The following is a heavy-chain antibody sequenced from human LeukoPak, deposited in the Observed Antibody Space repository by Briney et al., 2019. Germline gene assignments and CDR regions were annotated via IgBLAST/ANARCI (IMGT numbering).Heavy chain of an antibody. V-gene: IGHV1-8*01. Sequence: ASVKVSCKASGYTFTSYDINWVRQATGQGLEWMGWMNPNSGNTGYAQKFQGRVTMTRNTSISTAYMELSSLRSEDTAVYYCARGTLLRFLEWLPRGKNWFDPWGQGTLVTVSS. D-gene: IGHD3-3*01. CDR3: ARGTLLRFLEWLPRGKNWFDP. CDR1: GYTFTSYD. CDR2: MNPNSGNT. J-gene: IGHJ5*02.